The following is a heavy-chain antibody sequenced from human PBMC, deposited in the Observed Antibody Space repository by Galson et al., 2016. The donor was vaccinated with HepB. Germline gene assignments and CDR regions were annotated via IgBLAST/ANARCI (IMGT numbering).Heavy chain of an antibody. V-gene: IGHV3-21*01. D-gene: IGHD3-9*01. CDR3: ARDRHPYDNSLGY. Sequence: SLRLSCAASGFTFNTYTMNWVRQAPGKGLEWVSSINTSSNYIHYADSVKGRFTISRDNAKNSLYLQMNSLRAEDTAVYYCARDRHPYDNSLGYWGQGTLVTVSS. CDR1: GFTFNTYT. CDR2: INTSSNYI. J-gene: IGHJ4*02.